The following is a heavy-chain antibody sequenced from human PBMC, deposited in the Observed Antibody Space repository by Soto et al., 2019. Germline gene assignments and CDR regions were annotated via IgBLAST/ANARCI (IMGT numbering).Heavy chain of an antibody. CDR2: ISGSGGST. Sequence: GGSLRLSCAASGFTFSSYAMSWVRQAPGKGLEWVSAISGSGGSTYYADSVKGRFTISRDNSKNTLYLQMNSLRAEDTAVYYCAKDSAAERFLEWFYGMDVWGQGTTVTVSS. V-gene: IGHV3-23*01. J-gene: IGHJ6*02. CDR1: GFTFSSYA. CDR3: AKDSAAERFLEWFYGMDV. D-gene: IGHD3-3*01.